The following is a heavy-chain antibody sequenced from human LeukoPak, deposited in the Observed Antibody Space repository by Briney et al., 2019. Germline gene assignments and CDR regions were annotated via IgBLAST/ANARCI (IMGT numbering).Heavy chain of an antibody. CDR1: GGSISSSSYY. V-gene: IGHV4-30-4*08. D-gene: IGHD5-18*01. CDR3: ARDVSALGYSYGI. J-gene: IGHJ4*02. Sequence: SETLSLTCTVSGGSISSSSYYWGWIRQPPGKGLEWIGYIYYSGSTYYNPSLKSRVTISVDTSKNQFSLKLSSVTAADTAVYYCARDVSALGYSYGIWGQGTLVTVSS. CDR2: IYYSGST.